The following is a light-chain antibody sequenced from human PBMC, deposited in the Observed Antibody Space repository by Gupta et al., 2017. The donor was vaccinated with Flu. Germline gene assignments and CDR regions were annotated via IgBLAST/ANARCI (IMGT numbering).Light chain of an antibody. Sequence: PSSPSASVGDRVTSTSRARQRISSYLNWYQQKPGKAPKLLIYAASRRQSGVPSRFSGSGSGTDFTLTISRLQPEDFATYYCQQSDSTPQTFGHGTKVDIK. CDR2: AAS. V-gene: IGKV1-39*01. CDR1: QRISSY. J-gene: IGKJ3*01. CDR3: QQSDSTPQT.